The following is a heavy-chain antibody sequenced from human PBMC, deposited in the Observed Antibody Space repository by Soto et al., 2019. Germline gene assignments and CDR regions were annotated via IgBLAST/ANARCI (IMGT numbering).Heavy chain of an antibody. Sequence: EVQLVESGGGLVQPGGSLRLACAASGFTFSDYWMHWVRQGPGKGLVWVSRINTDETSTSYADSVEGRFTISRDNAKNTLDLQMGSLIAEDTAVYYCARRGQIPGFAYWGQGTLVTVSS. CDR2: INTDETST. V-gene: IGHV3-74*01. D-gene: IGHD2-2*02. CDR1: GFTFSDYW. J-gene: IGHJ4*02. CDR3: ARRGQIPGFAY.